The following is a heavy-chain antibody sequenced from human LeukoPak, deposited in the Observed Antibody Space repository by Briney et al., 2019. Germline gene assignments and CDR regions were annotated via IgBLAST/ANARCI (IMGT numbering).Heavy chain of an antibody. CDR1: GYTFTSYD. V-gene: IGHV1-8*03. D-gene: IGHD6-19*01. Sequence: ASVKVSCKASGYTFTSYDINWVRQATGQGLEWMGWMNPNSGNTGYAQKFQGRVTITRNTSISTAYMELSSLRSEATAVYYCARGTQQWLVKGRPFDHWGQGTLVTVSS. CDR3: ARGTQQWLVKGRPFDH. J-gene: IGHJ4*02. CDR2: MNPNSGNT.